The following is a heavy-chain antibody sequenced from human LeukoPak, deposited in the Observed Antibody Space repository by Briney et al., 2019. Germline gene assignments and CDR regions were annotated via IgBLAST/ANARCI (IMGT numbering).Heavy chain of an antibody. CDR3: ARGVLPPLFDY. V-gene: IGHV3-48*03. D-gene: IGHD3-10*01. J-gene: IGHJ4*02. CDR2: ISSSGSTI. CDR1: GFTFSSYE. Sequence: GGSLRLSCAASGFTFSSYEMNWVRQAPGKGLEWVSYISSSGSTIYYADSVKGRFTISRDNAKNPLYLQMNSLRAEDTAVYYCARGVLPPLFDYWGQGTLVTVSS.